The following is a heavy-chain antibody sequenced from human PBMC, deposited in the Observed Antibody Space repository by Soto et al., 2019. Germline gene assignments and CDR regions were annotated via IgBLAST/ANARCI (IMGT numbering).Heavy chain of an antibody. Sequence: GASVKVSCKASGYTFTGYYMHWVRQAPGQGLEWMGGINPNFGATNYAQKFQGRVTITGDASTSTAYMELSSLRSEDTAVYYCARGLGYCSSTSCQGYYYYGMDVWGQGTTVTVSS. J-gene: IGHJ6*02. D-gene: IGHD2-2*01. CDR1: GYTFTGYY. CDR3: ARGLGYCSSTSCQGYYYYGMDV. V-gene: IGHV1-2*02. CDR2: INPNFGAT.